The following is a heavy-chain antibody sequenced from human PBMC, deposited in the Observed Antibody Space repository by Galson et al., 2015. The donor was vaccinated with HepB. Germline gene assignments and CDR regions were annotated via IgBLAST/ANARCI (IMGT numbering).Heavy chain of an antibody. CDR2: IYHSGST. CDR3: ARGRYGSPYFDYDTSAYQTYYFDY. D-gene: IGHD3-22*01. V-gene: IGHV4-4*02. Sequence: ETLSLTCAVSGGSIGSSNWWSWVRQPPGKGLEWIGEIYHSGSTNYNPSLKSRVTISVDKSKNQFSLKLSSVTAADTAVYYCARGRYGSPYFDYDTSAYQTYYFDYWGQGTLVTVSS. CDR1: GGSIGSSNW. J-gene: IGHJ4*02.